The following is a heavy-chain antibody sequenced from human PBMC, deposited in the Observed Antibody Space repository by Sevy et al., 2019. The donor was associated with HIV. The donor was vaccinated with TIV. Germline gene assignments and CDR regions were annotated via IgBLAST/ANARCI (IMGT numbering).Heavy chain of an antibody. Sequence: GGSLRLSCVASGFTFSGFGMHWVRQAPGKGLEWVAVIWYDESNEYYGDSVKGRFTISRDNSKNTVYLQMNSLRVEDTALYYCAKDSSPYSNHFDYWGRGTLVTVSS. CDR3: AKDSSPYSNHFDY. J-gene: IGHJ4*02. CDR1: GFTFSGFG. CDR2: IWYDESNE. V-gene: IGHV3-33*06. D-gene: IGHD4-4*01.